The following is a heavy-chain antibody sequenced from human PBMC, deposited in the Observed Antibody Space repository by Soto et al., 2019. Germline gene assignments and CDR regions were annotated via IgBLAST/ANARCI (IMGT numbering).Heavy chain of an antibody. J-gene: IGHJ6*02. CDR2: ISAHNGNT. Sequence: ASVKVSCKASGYTFSSYGISCVRQAPGQGLEWMGWISAHNGNTNYAQKLQGRVTMTTDTSTSTAYMELRSLGSDDTAVYYCARDRLYESIAARQGLYYYYGMDVWGQGTTVTVSS. D-gene: IGHD6-6*01. V-gene: IGHV1-18*04. CDR1: GYTFSSYG. CDR3: ARDRLYESIAARQGLYYYYGMDV.